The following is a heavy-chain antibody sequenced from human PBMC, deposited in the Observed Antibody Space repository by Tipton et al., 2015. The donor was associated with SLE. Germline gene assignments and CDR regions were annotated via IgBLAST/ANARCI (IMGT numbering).Heavy chain of an antibody. V-gene: IGHV3-21*03. Sequence: SLRLSCAAFGLSFSSHAMHWVRQAPGKGLEWVSSISSSSSYIYYADSVKGRFTISRDNAKNSLYLQMNSLRAEDTAVYYCASILEWFRELLPYYYGMDVWGQGTTVTVSS. CDR1: GLSFSSHA. J-gene: IGHJ6*02. CDR3: ASILEWFRELLPYYYGMDV. CDR2: ISSSSSYI. D-gene: IGHD3-10*01.